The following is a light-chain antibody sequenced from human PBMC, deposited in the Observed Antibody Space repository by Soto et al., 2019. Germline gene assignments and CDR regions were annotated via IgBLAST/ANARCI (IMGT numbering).Light chain of an antibody. CDR3: QQYGGSTET. CDR2: SAS. J-gene: IGKJ1*01. Sequence: EIVLTQSPGTLSLSPGERATLSCRASQSVTSNYLAWYQQKPGQPPRLLIYSASFRATGVPDRFSGSGSESDFTLTITRLEPEDFAVYYCQQYGGSTETFGQGTKLEIK. CDR1: QSVTSNY. V-gene: IGKV3-20*01.